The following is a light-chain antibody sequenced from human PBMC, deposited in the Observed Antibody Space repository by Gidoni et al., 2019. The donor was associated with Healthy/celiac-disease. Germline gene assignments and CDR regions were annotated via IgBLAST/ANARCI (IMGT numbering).Light chain of an antibody. CDR3: QQYNNWPPRT. Sequence: EIVMTKSPATLSVSPGERATLSCRASKSVSSNLAWYQQKPGQAPRLLIYGASTRATGIPARFSGSGSGTEFTLTISSLQSEDFAVYYCQQYNNWPPRTFGQGTKVEIK. J-gene: IGKJ1*01. CDR2: GAS. V-gene: IGKV3-15*01. CDR1: KSVSSN.